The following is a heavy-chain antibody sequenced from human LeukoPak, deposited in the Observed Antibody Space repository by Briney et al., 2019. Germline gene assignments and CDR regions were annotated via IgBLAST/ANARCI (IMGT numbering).Heavy chain of an antibody. CDR3: ARVATSSLDY. J-gene: IGHJ4*02. CDR2: IWYDGSKN. D-gene: IGHD2-2*01. V-gene: IGHV3-33*01. Sequence: PGGSLRLSCAASGFTFSSYGMHWVRQAPGKGLERVALIWYDGSKNYYGESVKGRFTISRDNVQNTLHLQMNSLRAEDTAVYYCARVATSSLDYWGQGTLVTVSS. CDR1: GFTFSSYG.